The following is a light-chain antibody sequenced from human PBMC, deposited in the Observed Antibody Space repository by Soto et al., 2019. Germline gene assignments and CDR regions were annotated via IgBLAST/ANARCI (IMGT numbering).Light chain of an antibody. CDR3: SSYTSSSTWV. J-gene: IGLJ3*02. CDR1: SSDVGGYNY. Sequence: QSALTQPASVSGSPVQSITSSCTGTSSDVGGYNYVSWYQQHPGKAPKLMIYDVSNRPSGVSNRFSGSKSGNTASLTISGLQAEDEADYYCSSYTSSSTWVFGGGTKLTVL. CDR2: DVS. V-gene: IGLV2-14*01.